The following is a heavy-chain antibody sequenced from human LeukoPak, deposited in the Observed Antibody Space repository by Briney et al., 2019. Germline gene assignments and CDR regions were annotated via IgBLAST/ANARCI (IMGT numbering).Heavy chain of an antibody. CDR1: GFTFRSHA. V-gene: IGHV3-23*01. Sequence: GGSLRLSCVGSGFTFRSHAMSWVRQAPEKGLEFVSGIYENGGTTYYADSVKGRFTISRDNAKNSMLLQINSLRAEDTAVYYCARADYGGNLFFDYWGQGALVTVSS. D-gene: IGHD4-23*01. CDR3: ARADYGGNLFFDY. CDR2: IYENGGTT. J-gene: IGHJ4*02.